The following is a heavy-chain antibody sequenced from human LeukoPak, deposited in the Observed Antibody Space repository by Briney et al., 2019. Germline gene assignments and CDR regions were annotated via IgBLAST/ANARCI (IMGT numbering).Heavy chain of an antibody. CDR1: GFTFSSYS. V-gene: IGHV3-21*01. CDR2: ISSSSSYI. J-gene: IGHJ3*02. D-gene: IGHD6-19*01. Sequence: PGGSLRLSCAASGFTFSSYSMNWVSQAPGKGLEWVSSISSSSSYIYYADSVKGRFTISRDNAKNSLYLQMNSLRAEDTAVYYCARSRGSGWGKYAFDIWGQGTMVTVSS. CDR3: ARSRGSGWGKYAFDI.